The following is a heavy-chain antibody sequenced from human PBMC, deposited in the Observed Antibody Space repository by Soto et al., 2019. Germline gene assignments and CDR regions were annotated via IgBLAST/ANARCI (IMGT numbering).Heavy chain of an antibody. CDR2: ITNSGCST. CDR1: GFACNSYA. Sequence: GSLRLSGVASGFACNSYAMTWVRQAPGKGLGWVSTITNSGCSTYYADSVKGRFTISRDNSKNTLYMQMTTLTAEDTAIYYCTKEHDYGYYGWFDPWGQGTLVTVSS. CDR3: TKEHDYGYYGWFDP. D-gene: IGHD4-17*01. J-gene: IGHJ5*02. V-gene: IGHV3-23*01.